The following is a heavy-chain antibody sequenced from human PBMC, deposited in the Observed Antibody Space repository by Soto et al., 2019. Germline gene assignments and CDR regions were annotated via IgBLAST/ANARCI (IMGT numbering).Heavy chain of an antibody. CDR3: ARFHTMDYGDYVIPLDY. CDR1: GYTFTSYG. D-gene: IGHD4-17*01. CDR2: ISAYNGNT. Sequence: ASVKVSCKASGYTFTSYGISWVRQAPGQGLEWMGWISAYNGNTNYAQKLQGRVTMTTDTSTSTAYMELRSLRSDDTAVYYCARFHTMDYGDYVIPLDYRAQGTPVTVSS. J-gene: IGHJ4*02. V-gene: IGHV1-18*01.